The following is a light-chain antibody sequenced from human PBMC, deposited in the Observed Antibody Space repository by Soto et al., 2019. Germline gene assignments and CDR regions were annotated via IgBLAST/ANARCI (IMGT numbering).Light chain of an antibody. CDR1: QNIRSY. J-gene: IGKJ1*01. CDR3: QQNYLNPWT. V-gene: IGKV1-39*01. Sequence: DMQMTHSPSFLSASVGDRVTITCRTSQNIRSYLNWYQQKPGTVPKLLISAASTLQSGVPSRFSGSGSGTDFTLAISSLEPEDFATYYCQQNYLNPWTFGQGTKVDIK. CDR2: AAS.